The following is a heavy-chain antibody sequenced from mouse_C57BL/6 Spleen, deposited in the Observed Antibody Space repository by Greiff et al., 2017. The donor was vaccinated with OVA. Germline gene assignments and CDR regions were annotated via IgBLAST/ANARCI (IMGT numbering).Heavy chain of an antibody. Sequence: EVQRVESGGGLVKPGGSLKLSCAASGFTFSSYTMSWVRQTPEKRLEWVATISGGGGNTYYPDSVKGRFTISRDNAKNTLYLQMSSLRSEDTALYYCARHGGYDYDAWFAYWGQGTLVTVSA. D-gene: IGHD2-4*01. CDR3: ARHGGYDYDAWFAY. V-gene: IGHV5-9*01. CDR1: GFTFSSYT. CDR2: ISGGGGNT. J-gene: IGHJ3*01.